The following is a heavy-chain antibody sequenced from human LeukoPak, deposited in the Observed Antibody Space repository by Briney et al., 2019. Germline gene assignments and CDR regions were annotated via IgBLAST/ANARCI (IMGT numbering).Heavy chain of an antibody. Sequence: SETLSLTCTVSGGSLSTYYWSWIRQPPGKGLEWIGYIYNSGSTNYNPSLRSRVTISVDTSKNQFSLKLSSVTAADTAVYYCAREKVGAAHFDYWGQGTLVTVSS. J-gene: IGHJ4*02. CDR2: IYNSGST. V-gene: IGHV4-59*01. D-gene: IGHD1-26*01. CDR1: GGSLSTYY. CDR3: AREKVGAAHFDY.